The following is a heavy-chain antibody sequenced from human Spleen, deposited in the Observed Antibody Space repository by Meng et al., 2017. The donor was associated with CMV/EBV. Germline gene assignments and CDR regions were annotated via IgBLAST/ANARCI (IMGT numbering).Heavy chain of an antibody. CDR1: GFTSSTYA. Sequence: SLKISCAASGFTSSTYAMHWVRQAPGKGLEWVAVISYDGIYKHYADSVKGRFTISRDNSQNTLYLQMNSLRAEDTAVYYCARNYAGGTYGSYYYYGMDVWGQGTTVTVSS. CDR2: ISYDGIYK. J-gene: IGHJ6*02. CDR3: ARNYAGGTYGSYYYYGMDV. D-gene: IGHD3-16*01. V-gene: IGHV3-30*04.